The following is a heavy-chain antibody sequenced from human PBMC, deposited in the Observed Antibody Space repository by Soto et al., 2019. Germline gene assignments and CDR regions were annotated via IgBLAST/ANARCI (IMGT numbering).Heavy chain of an antibody. CDR3: ARVPYSSSWYDYYYGMDV. D-gene: IGHD6-13*01. J-gene: IGHJ6*02. Sequence: QVQLVESGEGLVKPGGSLRLSCAASGFTFSDYYMSWIRQAPGKGLEWVSYISSSGSTIYYADSVKGRFTISRDNAKNSLYLQMNSLRAEDTAVYYCARVPYSSSWYDYYYGMDVWGQGTTVTVSS. V-gene: IGHV3-11*01. CDR2: ISSSGSTI. CDR1: GFTFSDYY.